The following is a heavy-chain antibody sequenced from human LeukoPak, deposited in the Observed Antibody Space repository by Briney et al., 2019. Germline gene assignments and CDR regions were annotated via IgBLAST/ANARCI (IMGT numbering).Heavy chain of an antibody. CDR2: ISGFNGHT. D-gene: IGHD5-12*01. V-gene: IGHV1-18*04. CDR1: GYTFSNYG. CDR3: ARAWLRRKYYYYMDV. Sequence: ASVKLSCKASGYTFSNYGMSWVRQAPGHRLEWMRWISGFNGHTKYSQKSQGRVTMTTDTSTSTAYMEVRSLRSDDTAVYYCARAWLRRKYYYYMDVWGKGTTVTVSS. J-gene: IGHJ6*03.